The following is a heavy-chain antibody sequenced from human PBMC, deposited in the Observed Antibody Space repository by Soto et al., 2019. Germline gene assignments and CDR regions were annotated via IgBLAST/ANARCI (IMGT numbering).Heavy chain of an antibody. D-gene: IGHD3-22*01. CDR3: ASTTYYYDSSAIRGFDY. J-gene: IGHJ4*02. CDR2: IYYSGST. Sequence: SETLSLTCTVFGGSIRSYYWSWIRQPPGKGLEWIGYIYYSGSTNYNPSLKSRVTISVDTSKNQFSLKLSSVTAADTAVYFCASTTYYYDSSAIRGFDYWGQGTLVTVSS. CDR1: GGSIRSYY. V-gene: IGHV4-59*01.